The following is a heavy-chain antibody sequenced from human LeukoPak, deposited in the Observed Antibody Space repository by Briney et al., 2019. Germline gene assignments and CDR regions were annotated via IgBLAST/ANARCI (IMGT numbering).Heavy chain of an antibody. J-gene: IGHJ4*02. D-gene: IGHD3-16*02. V-gene: IGHV3-23*01. CDR2: MSGSGGMT. CDR1: GFTFSSFA. Sequence: GGSLRLSCAASGFTFSSFAMSWVRQAPGEGLEWVSAMSGSGGMTYSADSVKGRFTISRDNSKDTLYLQMNSLRAEDTAVYYCARGPYDYVWGSYRRDYFDYWGQGTLVTVSS. CDR3: ARGPYDYVWGSYRRDYFDY.